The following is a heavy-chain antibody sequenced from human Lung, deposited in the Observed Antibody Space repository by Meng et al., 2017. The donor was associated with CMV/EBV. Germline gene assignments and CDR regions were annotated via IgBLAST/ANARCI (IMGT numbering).Heavy chain of an antibody. Sequence: SETLSLTCILSLGSIGSGSYYWGWLRQPPGKGLEWIGSIHYTGSTNYNPSLKTRVSISEDTSKNEFSLTLTSVTAADTAVYYCARTQWHVGYFDNWGQGTLVTVSS. CDR2: IHYTGST. V-gene: IGHV4-39*07. CDR3: ARTQWHVGYFDN. CDR1: LGSIGSGSYY. D-gene: IGHD6-19*01. J-gene: IGHJ4*02.